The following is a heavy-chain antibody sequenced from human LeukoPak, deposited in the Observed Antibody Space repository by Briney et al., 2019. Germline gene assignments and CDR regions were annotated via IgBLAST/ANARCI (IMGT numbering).Heavy chain of an antibody. D-gene: IGHD5-12*01. J-gene: IGHJ4*02. CDR3: ARDGTRAYTGYDFDF. CDR2: LNWNGGST. V-gene: IGHV3-20*04. CDR1: GFTFDDYG. Sequence: GGSLRLSCAASGFTFDDYGMSWVRQAPGKGLEWVSGLNWNGGSTGYADSVKGRFTISRDNAKNSLYLQMSSLRAEDTAVYYCARDGTRAYTGYDFDFWGQGTLVSVSS.